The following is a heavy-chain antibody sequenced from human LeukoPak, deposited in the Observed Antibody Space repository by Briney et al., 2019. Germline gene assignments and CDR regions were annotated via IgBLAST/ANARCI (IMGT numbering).Heavy chain of an antibody. Sequence: LRLSCAASGFSISDYYMSWIRQPPGKGLEWIGEINHSGSTNYNPSLKSRVTISVDTSKNQFSLKLSSVTAADTAVYYCARGRGVVVVAAWVFDYWGQGTLVTVSS. CDR2: INHSGST. CDR1: GFSISDYY. D-gene: IGHD2-15*01. V-gene: IGHV4-34*01. J-gene: IGHJ4*02. CDR3: ARGRGVVVVAAWVFDY.